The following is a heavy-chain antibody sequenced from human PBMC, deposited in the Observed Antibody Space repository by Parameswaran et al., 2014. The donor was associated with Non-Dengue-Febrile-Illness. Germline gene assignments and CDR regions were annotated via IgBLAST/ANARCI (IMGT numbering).Heavy chain of an antibody. D-gene: IGHD3-3*01. Sequence: WIRQPPGKGLEWIGSIYYSGSTYYNPSLKSRVTISVDTSKNQFSLKLSSVTAADTAVYYCAMVRFLEHGRGWFDPWGQGTLVTVSS. CDR3: AMVRFLEHGRGWFDP. J-gene: IGHJ5*02. V-gene: IGHV4-39*01. CDR2: IYYSGST.